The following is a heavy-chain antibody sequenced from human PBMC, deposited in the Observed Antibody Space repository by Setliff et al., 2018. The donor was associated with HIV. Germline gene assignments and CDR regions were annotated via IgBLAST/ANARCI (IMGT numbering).Heavy chain of an antibody. CDR2: IKSNTDGGTT. CDR3: TNWGSGSLSDY. CDR1: GFTFNNAW. J-gene: IGHJ4*02. V-gene: IGHV3-15*01. Sequence: PGGSLRLSCAASGFTFNNAWMTWVRQAPGKGLEWVGHIKSNTDGGTTDYAAPVKGRFTISRDDSENTLYLQMNSLKTEDTGVYYCTNWGSGSLSDYWGQGTLVTVSS. D-gene: IGHD1-26*01.